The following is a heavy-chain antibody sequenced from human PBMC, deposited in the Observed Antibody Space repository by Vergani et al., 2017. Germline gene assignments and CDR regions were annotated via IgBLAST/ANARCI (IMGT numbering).Heavy chain of an antibody. J-gene: IGHJ4*02. Sequence: QVQLVQSGAEVKKPGASVKVSCKASGYTFTGYYMHWVRQAPGQGLEWMGWINPNSGGTNYAPKFQGRVTMTRDTSISTAYMELSRLRSDDTAVYYCAVTRLRGVHRSWPPYDYWGQGTLVTVSS. D-gene: IGHD3-10*01. CDR1: GYTFTGYY. CDR2: INPNSGGT. V-gene: IGHV1-2*02. CDR3: AVTRLRGVHRSWPPYDY.